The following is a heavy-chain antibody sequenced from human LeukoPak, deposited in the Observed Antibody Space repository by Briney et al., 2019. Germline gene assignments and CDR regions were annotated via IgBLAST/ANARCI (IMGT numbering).Heavy chain of an antibody. Sequence: GGSLRLSCAASGFTFSSFGMHWVRQAPGKGLEWVAVIWFVGNSKYYADSVKGRFTISRDNSKNTLYLQMNRLRAEDTAVYYCVKLRGLGVVPGDTWGLGTLVTVSS. CDR2: IWFVGNSK. J-gene: IGHJ5*02. D-gene: IGHD2-2*01. CDR1: GFTFSSFG. CDR3: VKLRGLGVVPGDT. V-gene: IGHV3-33*03.